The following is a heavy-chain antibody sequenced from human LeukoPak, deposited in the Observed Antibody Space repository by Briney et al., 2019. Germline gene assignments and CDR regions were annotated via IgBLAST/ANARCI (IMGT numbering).Heavy chain of an antibody. CDR1: GFTFSSYW. CDR3: ARDRGYSPDY. J-gene: IGHJ4*02. Sequence: PGRSLRLSCVASGFTFSSYWMHWVRQAPGKGLVWVSLIKSDGRSTSYADSVKGRFTISRDNAKNTLYLQMNSLRDEDTAVYYCARDRGYSPDYWGQGTLVTVSS. CDR2: IKSDGRST. V-gene: IGHV3-74*01. D-gene: IGHD5-12*01.